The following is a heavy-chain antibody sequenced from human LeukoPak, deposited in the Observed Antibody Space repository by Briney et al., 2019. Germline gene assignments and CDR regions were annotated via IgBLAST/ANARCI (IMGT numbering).Heavy chain of an antibody. J-gene: IGHJ4*02. CDR1: GYTFTSYG. CDR3: ARVSGVLVGYYKSSNLDY. D-gene: IGHD3-9*01. V-gene: IGHV1-18*01. Sequence: ASVKVSCKASGYTFTSYGISWVRQAPGQGLEWMGWISAYNGNTNYAQKLQGRVTMTTDTSTSTAYMELRSLRSDDTAVYYCARVSGVLVGYYKSSNLDYWGQGTLVTVSS. CDR2: ISAYNGNT.